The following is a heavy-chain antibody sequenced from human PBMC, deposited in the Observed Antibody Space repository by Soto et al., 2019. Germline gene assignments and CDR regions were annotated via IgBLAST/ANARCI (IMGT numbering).Heavy chain of an antibody. V-gene: IGHV3-23*01. D-gene: IGHD1-26*01. J-gene: IGHJ4*02. CDR2: ITDSGGTT. CDR3: AKRGAYFFDY. CDR1: GFAFSSYA. Sequence: EVQLLESGGGLVQPGGSLRLSCAASGFAFSSYAMSWVRQAPGKGLEWVSTITDSGGTTFYADSVKGRFTISRGNSKNTLYLQVNSLRSEDTAVYYCAKRGAYFFDYWGQGTLVTVSS.